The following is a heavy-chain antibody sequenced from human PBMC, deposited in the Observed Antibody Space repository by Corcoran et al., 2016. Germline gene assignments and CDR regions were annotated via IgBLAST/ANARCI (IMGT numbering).Heavy chain of an antibody. CDR1: GGSISSSNW. CDR2: IYHSGST. J-gene: IGHJ6*02. V-gene: IGHV4-4*02. Sequence: QVQLQESGPGLVKPSGTLSLTCAVSGGSISSSNWWSWVRRPPGKGLEWIGEIYHSGSTNYNPSLKSRVTISVDKSKNQFSLKLSSVTAADTAVYYGARGHKDYYDSSGSPQADVWGQGTTVTVSS. D-gene: IGHD3-22*01. CDR3: ARGHKDYYDSSGSPQADV.